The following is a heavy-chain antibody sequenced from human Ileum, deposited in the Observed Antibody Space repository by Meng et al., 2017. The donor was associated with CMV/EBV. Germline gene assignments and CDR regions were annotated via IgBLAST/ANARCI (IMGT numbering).Heavy chain of an antibody. CDR2: IDPNSGGT. J-gene: IGHJ3*02. Sequence: ASVKVSCKASGYTFIDSYIHCLRQAPGQGPEWMGCIDPNSGGTNYGQKFQGRVMLTRDTSISTVYMDLNGLTSDDTAMYYCARGPRHGAFDIWGQGTMVTVSS. CDR3: ARGPRHGAFDI. V-gene: IGHV1-2*02. CDR1: GYTFIDSY.